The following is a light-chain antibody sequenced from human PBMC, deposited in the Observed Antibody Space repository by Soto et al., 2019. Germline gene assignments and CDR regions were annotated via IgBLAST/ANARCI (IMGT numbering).Light chain of an antibody. CDR2: AAS. V-gene: IGKV3D-15*01. CDR3: QQYNIWPPWT. CDR1: QSVRSN. J-gene: IGKJ1*01. Sequence: EIVMTQSPATLSVSPGERATLSCRASQSVRSNLAWYQQKPGQAPRLVIYAASSRATGIPDRFSGSGSGTDFTLTIRSLQSEAFAIYYCQQYNIWPPWTFGQGTKGDSK.